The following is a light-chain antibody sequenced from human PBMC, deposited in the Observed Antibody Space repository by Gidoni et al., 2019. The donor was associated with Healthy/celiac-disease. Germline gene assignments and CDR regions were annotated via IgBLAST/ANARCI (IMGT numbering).Light chain of an antibody. CDR2: KAS. CDR3: QQYNSYWT. Sequence: DIQMTQSPSTLSASVGDRVTITCRASQSISSWLAWYQHKPGEAPKLLIYKASYLESGVPSRFSGSGSGTEFTLTISSLQPDDFATYYCQQYNSYWTFGQGTKVEIK. CDR1: QSISSW. V-gene: IGKV1-5*03. J-gene: IGKJ1*01.